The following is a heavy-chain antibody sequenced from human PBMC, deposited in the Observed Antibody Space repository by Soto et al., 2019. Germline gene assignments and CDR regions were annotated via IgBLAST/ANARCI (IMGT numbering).Heavy chain of an antibody. CDR3: ARVFPSYCGGDCSYFDS. CDR1: GGSFSGYY. V-gene: IGHV4-59*01. CDR2: IFYSGSS. Sequence: SETLSLTCAVYGGSFSGYYWSWIRQPPGKGLEWIGYIFYSGSSNYNPSLKSRVTMSVDTSKNQFSLKLSSVTAADTAVYFCARVFPSYCGGDCSYFDSWGQGTLVTVSS. J-gene: IGHJ4*02. D-gene: IGHD2-21*02.